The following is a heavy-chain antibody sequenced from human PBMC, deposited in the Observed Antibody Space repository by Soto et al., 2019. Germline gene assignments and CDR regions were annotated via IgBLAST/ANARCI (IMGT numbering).Heavy chain of an antibody. J-gene: IGHJ4*02. CDR3: ARDLMPNDRGLGDLAY. CDR1: GFTFNKYS. Sequence: EVRLVESGGGLVKPGGSLRLSCAASGFTFNKYSMNWVRQAPGKGLEWVASITSKTGEQYYADSVKGRFIISRDNTNISLSLQVTSLRDEDTAVYYCARDLMPNDRGLGDLAYWGQGTLVTVSS. CDR2: ITSKTGEQ. D-gene: IGHD3-22*01. V-gene: IGHV3-21*06.